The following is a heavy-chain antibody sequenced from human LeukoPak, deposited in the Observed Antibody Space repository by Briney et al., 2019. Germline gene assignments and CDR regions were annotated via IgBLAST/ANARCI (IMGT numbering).Heavy chain of an antibody. CDR1: GGTFSSYA. CDR2: IIPIFGTA. V-gene: IGHV1-69*13. J-gene: IGHJ5*02. CDR3: ASESGIAVAGKAIWFDP. Sequence: ASVKVSCKASGGTFSSYAISRVRQAPGQGLEWMGGIIPIFGTANYAQKFQGRVTITADESTSTAYMELSSLRSEDTAVYYCASESGIAVAGKAIWFDPWGQGTLVTVSS. D-gene: IGHD6-19*01.